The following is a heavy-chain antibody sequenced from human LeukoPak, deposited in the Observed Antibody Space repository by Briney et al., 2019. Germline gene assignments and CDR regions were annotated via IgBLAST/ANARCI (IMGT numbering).Heavy chain of an antibody. V-gene: IGHV1-18*01. CDR2: ISPNNGNT. CDR3: ARDQSVRLLQTSSTYFKHVFAI. CDR1: GYSFTSYG. Sequence: ASVTVSCKASGYSFTSYGISWVRQAPGQGLEWMGRISPNNGNTNYAQELQGRVTMTTDTSTSTAYMELRSLRFDDTAVYYCARDQSVRLLQTSSTYFKHVFAIWGQGSMVTVSS. J-gene: IGHJ3*02. D-gene: IGHD6-13*01.